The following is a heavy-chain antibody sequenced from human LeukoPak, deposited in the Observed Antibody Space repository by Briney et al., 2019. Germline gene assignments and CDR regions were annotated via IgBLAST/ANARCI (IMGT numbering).Heavy chain of an antibody. CDR1: GGFISSYY. Sequence: SETLSLTCTVSGGFISSYYWSWIRQPPGKGLEWIGSIYYSGSTYHNPSLKSRVTISVDTSKNQFSLKLSSVTAADTAVYYCARHAPHIVVVPAAIEFGGYFDYWGQGTLVTVSS. CDR3: ARHAPHIVVVPAAIEFGGYFDY. J-gene: IGHJ4*02. D-gene: IGHD2-2*01. CDR2: IYYSGST. V-gene: IGHV4-39*01.